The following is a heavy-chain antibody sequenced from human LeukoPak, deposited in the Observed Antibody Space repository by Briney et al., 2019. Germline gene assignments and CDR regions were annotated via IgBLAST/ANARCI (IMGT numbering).Heavy chain of an antibody. D-gene: IGHD6-13*01. J-gene: IGHJ3*02. CDR2: IYYSRST. CDR3: ARHWEQQLVTDAFDI. V-gene: IGHV4-59*08. Sequence: KPSETLSLTCTVSGGSISSYYWSWIRQPPGKGLEWIGYIYYSRSTNYNPSLKSRVTISVDTSKNQFSLKLSSVTAADTAVYYCARHWEQQLVTDAFDIWGQGTMVTVSS. CDR1: GGSISSYY.